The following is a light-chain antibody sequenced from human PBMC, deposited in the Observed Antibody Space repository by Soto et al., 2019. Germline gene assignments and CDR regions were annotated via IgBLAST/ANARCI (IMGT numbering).Light chain of an antibody. J-gene: IGKJ5*01. CDR2: NAF. CDR1: QSVRTY. CDR3: QQRSSWPLT. V-gene: IGKV3-11*01. Sequence: EIVLTQSPATLSLSPGERATLSCRATQSVRTYLAWYQQKFGQPPRLLIYNAFNRATGIPARFSGSGSATDFTPTISSLEPEDFAVYYGQQRSSWPLTSGQGTRLEIK.